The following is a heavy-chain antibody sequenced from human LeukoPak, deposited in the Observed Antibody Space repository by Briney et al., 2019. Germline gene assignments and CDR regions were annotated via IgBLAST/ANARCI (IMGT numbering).Heavy chain of an antibody. CDR1: GYTFTSYG. CDR2: ISAYNGNT. Sequence: AASVTVSCKASGYTFTSYGISWVRQAPGQGLEWMGWISAYNGNTNYAQKLQGRVTMTTDTSTSTAYMELRSLRSDDTAVYYCARDVVVVPAAIAGAITNFDYWGQGTLITVSS. CDR3: ARDVVVVPAAIAGAITNFDY. D-gene: IGHD2-2*01. J-gene: IGHJ4*02. V-gene: IGHV1-18*01.